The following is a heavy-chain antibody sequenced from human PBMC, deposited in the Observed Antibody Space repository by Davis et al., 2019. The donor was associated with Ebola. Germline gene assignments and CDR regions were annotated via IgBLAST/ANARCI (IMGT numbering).Heavy chain of an antibody. Sequence: PGGSLRLSCAASGFTVSSNYMSWVRQAPGKGLEWVSVIYSGGSTYYADSVKGRFTISRDNSKNTLYLQMNSLRAEDTAVYYCAGQDAGSSSSFAFDIWGQGTMVTVSS. CDR3: AGQDAGSSSSFAFDI. D-gene: IGHD6-6*01. CDR2: IYSGGST. CDR1: GFTVSSNY. J-gene: IGHJ3*02. V-gene: IGHV3-66*02.